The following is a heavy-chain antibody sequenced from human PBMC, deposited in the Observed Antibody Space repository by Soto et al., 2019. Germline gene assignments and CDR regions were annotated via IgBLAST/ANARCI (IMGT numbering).Heavy chain of an antibody. V-gene: IGHV3-30*18. CDR3: ANPRPTTTFYYSMDV. Sequence: GSLRLSCAASGFTFGSYGMHWVRQAPGKGLEWVAVISYDGSNKYYADSVKGRFTISRDNSKNTLYLQMNSLRAEDTAVYYCANPRPTTTFYYSMDVWGQGTTVTVPS. CDR1: GFTFGSYG. D-gene: IGHD3-10*01. CDR2: ISYDGSNK. J-gene: IGHJ6*02.